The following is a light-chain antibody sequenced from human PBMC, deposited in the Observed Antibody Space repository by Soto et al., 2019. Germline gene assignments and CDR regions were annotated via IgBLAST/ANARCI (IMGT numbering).Light chain of an antibody. CDR3: QQYGSSPPVT. CDR2: GTS. CDR1: QSVSSSY. V-gene: IGKV3-20*01. Sequence: EIVLTQSPGTLSLSPGERATLSCRASQSVSSSYLAWYQQKPGQAPSLLIYGTSSRATGIPDRFSGSGSGTDFTITISRLEPEDFAVYYCQQYGSSPPVTFGQGTRLEIK. J-gene: IGKJ5*01.